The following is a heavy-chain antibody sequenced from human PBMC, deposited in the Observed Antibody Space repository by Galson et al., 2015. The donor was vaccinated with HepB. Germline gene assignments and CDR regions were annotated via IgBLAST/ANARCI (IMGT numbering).Heavy chain of an antibody. CDR1: GFSFGDYA. V-gene: IGHV3-49*03. CDR3: TGVAVPAASFGMDI. J-gene: IGHJ6*02. CDR2: IRSNGNGGRT. D-gene: IGHD2-2*01. Sequence: SLRLSCAASGFSFGDYAVGWFRQAPGKGLEWVGFIRSNGNGGRTEYAASVKGRFTISRDDSRSIAYLQMNSLKIEDTAVYSCTGVAVPAASFGMDIWGRGTTVSVSS.